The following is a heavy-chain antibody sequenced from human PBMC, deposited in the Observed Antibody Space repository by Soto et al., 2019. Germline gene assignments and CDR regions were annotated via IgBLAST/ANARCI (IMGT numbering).Heavy chain of an antibody. J-gene: IGHJ4*02. Sequence: QITLKESGPTRVKPTQTLTLTCTFSGFSLSTSGVGVGWIRQPPGKALERLALIYWDDDKRYSPSLKSRLTITKDTSKNKVVLTMSAMDPVDTATCYCARSAGLQGNWNGGYFDYWGEGALVTFSS. CDR3: ARSAGLQGNWNGGYFDY. V-gene: IGHV2-5*02. CDR2: IYWDDDK. D-gene: IGHD1-1*01. CDR1: GFSLSTSGVG.